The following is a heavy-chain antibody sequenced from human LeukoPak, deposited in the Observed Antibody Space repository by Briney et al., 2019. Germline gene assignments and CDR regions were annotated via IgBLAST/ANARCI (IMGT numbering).Heavy chain of an antibody. CDR1: GFTFSSYS. Sequence: GGSLRLSCAASGFTFSSYSMNWVRQAPGKGLEWVSPVSSSSSYIYYADSVKGRFTISRDNAKNSLYLQMNSLRAEDTAVYYCARDRYYYDSSGHDYWGQGTLVTVSS. CDR2: VSSSSSYI. D-gene: IGHD3-22*01. V-gene: IGHV3-21*01. J-gene: IGHJ4*02. CDR3: ARDRYYYDSSGHDY.